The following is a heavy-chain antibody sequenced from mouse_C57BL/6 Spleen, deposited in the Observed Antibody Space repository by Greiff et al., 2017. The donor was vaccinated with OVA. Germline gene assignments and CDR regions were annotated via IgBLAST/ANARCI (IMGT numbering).Heavy chain of an antibody. V-gene: IGHV15-2*01. CDR1: DSEVFPIAY. Sequence: QVQLQQSGSELRSPGSSVKLSCKDFDSEVFPIAYMSWVRQKPGHGFEWIGGILPSIGRTIYGEKFEDKATLDADTLSNTAYLELNSLTSEDSAIYYCARGYGSSYGWYFDVWGTGTTVTVSS. D-gene: IGHD1-1*01. J-gene: IGHJ1*03. CDR2: ILPSIGRT. CDR3: ARGYGSSYGWYFDV.